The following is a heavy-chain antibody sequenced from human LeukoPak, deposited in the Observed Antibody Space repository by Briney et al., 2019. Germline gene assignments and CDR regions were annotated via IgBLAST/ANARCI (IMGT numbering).Heavy chain of an antibody. CDR3: ARVVAARPDY. D-gene: IGHD6-6*01. CDR1: GFTFSSYS. Sequence: GGSLRLSCAASGFTFSSYSMNWVRQAPGKGLEWVSSISSSSSYIYYADSVKGRFTVSRDNAKNSLYLQMNSLRAEDTAVYYCARVVAARPDYWGQGTLVTVSS. V-gene: IGHV3-21*01. J-gene: IGHJ4*02. CDR2: ISSSSSYI.